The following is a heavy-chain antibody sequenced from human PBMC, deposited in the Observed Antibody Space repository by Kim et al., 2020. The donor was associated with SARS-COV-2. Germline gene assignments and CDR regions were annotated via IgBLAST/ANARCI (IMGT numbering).Heavy chain of an antibody. J-gene: IGHJ5*02. D-gene: IGHD3-22*01. CDR3: ARRDSNGYYSP. V-gene: IGHV4-61*07. Sequence: NYNPALESRVSISIDTAKNQFSLHLTSVTAADTAMYYCARRDSNGYYSPWGQGTLVTVSS.